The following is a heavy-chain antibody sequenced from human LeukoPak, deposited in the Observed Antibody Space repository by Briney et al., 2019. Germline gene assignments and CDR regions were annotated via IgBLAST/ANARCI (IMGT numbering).Heavy chain of an antibody. Sequence: SETLSLTCTVAGGSISSYYWSWIRQPAGKGLEWIGRIYTSGTTNYNPSLRSRITMSLDTSKNQLSLKLSSVTVADTAVYYCARDEAGSGYPDYWGQGTLVTVSS. J-gene: IGHJ4*02. V-gene: IGHV4-4*07. CDR3: ARDEAGSGYPDY. CDR1: GGSISSYY. D-gene: IGHD3-22*01. CDR2: IYTSGTT.